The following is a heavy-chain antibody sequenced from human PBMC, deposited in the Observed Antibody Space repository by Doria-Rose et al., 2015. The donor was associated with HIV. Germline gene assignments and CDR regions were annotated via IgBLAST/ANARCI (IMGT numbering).Heavy chain of an antibody. D-gene: IGHD3-10*01. Sequence: QVQLQESGPGLVRPSQTLSLTCTVSGDSISSGDSFWSWIRQPPGQGPEWIGYISSSGTTTDDPSFRGRLTISLDASKTQYSLNLNSVTAADTAVYYCARARNYGFPHFIDFWGQGTLVTVSS. CDR3: ARARNYGFPHFIDF. V-gene: IGHV4-30-4*01. CDR2: ISSSGTT. J-gene: IGHJ4*02. CDR1: GDSISSGDSF.